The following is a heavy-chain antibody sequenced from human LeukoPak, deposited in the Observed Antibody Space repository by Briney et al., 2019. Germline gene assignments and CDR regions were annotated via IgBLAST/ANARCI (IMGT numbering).Heavy chain of an antibody. CDR3: ASSPYYYDSGGYHPPDY. Sequence: SETLSLTCAVSGGSISSGGYSWSWIRQPPGKGLEWIGYIYYSGSTYYNPSLKSRVTISVDTSKNQFSLKLSSVTAADTAVYYCASSPYYYDSGGYHPPDYWGQGTLVTVSS. V-gene: IGHV4-30-4*07. J-gene: IGHJ4*02. CDR2: IYYSGST. D-gene: IGHD3-22*01. CDR1: GGSISSGGYS.